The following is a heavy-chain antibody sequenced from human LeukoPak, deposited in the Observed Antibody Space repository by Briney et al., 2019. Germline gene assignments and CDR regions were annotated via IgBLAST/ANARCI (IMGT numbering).Heavy chain of an antibody. D-gene: IGHD3-10*01. Sequence: HPGGSLRLSCAASGFTFNNYPMAWVRQAPGKGLDWVSAISAGGGVTYSADSVKGRFTISRDNFKNTLSLQMDSLRAEDTAVYYCAKQTLVGLVKRGVIYHSFDYWGQGTLVTASS. J-gene: IGHJ4*02. CDR1: GFTFNNYP. CDR3: AKQTLVGLVKRGVIYHSFDY. V-gene: IGHV3-23*01. CDR2: ISAGGGVT.